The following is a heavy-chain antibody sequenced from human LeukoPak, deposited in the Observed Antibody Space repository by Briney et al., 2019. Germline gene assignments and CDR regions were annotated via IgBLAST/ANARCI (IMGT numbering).Heavy chain of an antibody. CDR2: IYYSGST. D-gene: IGHD3-10*01. CDR3: AREPRRITMVRGVPDY. CDR1: GGSISSYY. Sequence: SETLSLTCTVSGGSISSYYWSWIRQPPGKGLEWIGYIYYSGSTNYNPSLKSRVTISVDTSKNQFSLKLSSVTAADTAVYYCAREPRRITMVRGVPDYWGQGTLVTVSS. J-gene: IGHJ4*02. V-gene: IGHV4-59*12.